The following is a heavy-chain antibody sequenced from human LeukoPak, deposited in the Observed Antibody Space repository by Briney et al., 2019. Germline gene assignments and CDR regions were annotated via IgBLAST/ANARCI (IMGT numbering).Heavy chain of an antibody. CDR2: IDQDGSVK. D-gene: IGHD6-19*01. J-gene: IGHJ4*02. V-gene: IGHV3-7*04. CDR3: ARDLSSLAPSFDN. Sequence: GGSLRLSCAASGFTFSNYWMSWVRQAPGKGLEWVANIDQDGSVKYYVDSVKGRFTISRDSAKNSLYLQMNSLRAEDTAVYYCARDLSSLAPSFDNWGQGTLVTVSS. CDR1: GFTFSNYW.